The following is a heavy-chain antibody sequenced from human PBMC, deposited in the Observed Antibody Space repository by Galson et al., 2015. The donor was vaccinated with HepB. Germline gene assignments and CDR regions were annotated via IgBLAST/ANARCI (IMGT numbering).Heavy chain of an antibody. Sequence: SVKVSCKASGYTFTGYYMHWVRQAPGQGLEWMGWINPNSGGTNYAQKFQGRVTMTRDTSISTAYMELSRLRSDDTAVYYCARVRYLEYSSSIKGSDAFDIWGQGTMVTVSS. V-gene: IGHV1-2*02. CDR1: GYTFTGYY. CDR3: ARVRYLEYSSSIKGSDAFDI. D-gene: IGHD6-6*01. J-gene: IGHJ3*02. CDR2: INPNSGGT.